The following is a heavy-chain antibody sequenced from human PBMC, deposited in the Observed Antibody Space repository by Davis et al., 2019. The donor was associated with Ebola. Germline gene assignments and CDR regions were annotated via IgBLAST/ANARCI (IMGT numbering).Heavy chain of an antibody. V-gene: IGHV3-30*03. J-gene: IGHJ4*02. CDR1: GFTFSDYA. CDR3: ARDGTVNVASLDY. Sequence: PGGSLRLSCAASGFTFSDYAMHWVRQAPGKGLEWVAVISYDGSNKYYADSVKGRFTISRDNSKNTLYLQMNSLRAEDTAVYYCARDGTVNVASLDYWGQGTLVTVSS. CDR2: ISYDGSNK. D-gene: IGHD3/OR15-3a*01.